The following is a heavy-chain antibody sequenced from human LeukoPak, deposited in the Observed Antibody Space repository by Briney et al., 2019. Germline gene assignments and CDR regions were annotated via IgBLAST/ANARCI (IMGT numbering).Heavy chain of an antibody. CDR1: GYSFTSYA. D-gene: IGHD6-13*01. J-gene: IGHJ5*02. Sequence: VASVKVSCKASGYSFTSYAMNWVRQAPGQGLEWMGWINTNTGNPTYAQGFTGRFVFSLDTSVSTAYLQISSLKAEDTAVYYCARDFYSSSRYWFDPWGQGTLVTVSS. V-gene: IGHV7-4-1*02. CDR3: ARDFYSSSRYWFDP. CDR2: INTNTGNP.